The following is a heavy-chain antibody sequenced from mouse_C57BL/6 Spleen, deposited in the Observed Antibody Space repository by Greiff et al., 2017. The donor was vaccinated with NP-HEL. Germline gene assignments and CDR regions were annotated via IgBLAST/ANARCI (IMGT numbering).Heavy chain of an antibody. CDR3: ARDSFFFDY. CDR2: ISDGGSYT. Sequence: EVQRVESGGGLVKPGGSLKLSCAASGFTFSSYAMSWVRQTPEKRLEWVATISDGGSYTYYPDNVKGRFTISRDNAKNNLYLQMSHLKSEDTAMYYCARDSFFFDYWGQGTTLTVSS. J-gene: IGHJ2*01. D-gene: IGHD1-1*01. CDR1: GFTFSSYA. V-gene: IGHV5-4*01.